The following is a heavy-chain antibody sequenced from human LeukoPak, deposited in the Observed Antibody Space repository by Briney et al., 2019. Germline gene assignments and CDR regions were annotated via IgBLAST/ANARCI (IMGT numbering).Heavy chain of an antibody. CDR1: GGSFSGYY. Sequence: SETLSLTCAVYGGSFSGYYWSWIRQPPGKGLEWIGYIYYSGSTNYNPSLKSRVTISVDTSKNQFSLKLSSVTAADTAVYYCARDWWSGYFRAFDIWSQGTMVTVSS. D-gene: IGHD3-3*01. V-gene: IGHV4-59*01. J-gene: IGHJ3*02. CDR2: IYYSGST. CDR3: ARDWWSGYFRAFDI.